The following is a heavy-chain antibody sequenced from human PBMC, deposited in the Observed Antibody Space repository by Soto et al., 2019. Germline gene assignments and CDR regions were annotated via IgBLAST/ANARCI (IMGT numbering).Heavy chain of an antibody. CDR1: GYTFITYG. V-gene: IGHV1-18*01. CDR3: ARGPTDYYDNSANYFLDY. D-gene: IGHD3-22*01. J-gene: IGHJ4*02. CDR2: ISTYNGKT. Sequence: QVQLVQSGAEVKKPGASVKVSCKASGYTFITYGVSWVRQAPGQGLDWLGWISTYNGKTRYAERLHGRVTMTTDTNMNTVYMELRKLRSDDTAVYYCARGPTDYYDNSANYFLDYWGQGTLVTVSS.